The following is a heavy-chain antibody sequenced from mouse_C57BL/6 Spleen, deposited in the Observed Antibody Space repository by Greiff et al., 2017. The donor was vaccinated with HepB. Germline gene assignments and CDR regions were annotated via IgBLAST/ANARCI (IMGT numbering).Heavy chain of an antibody. J-gene: IGHJ2*01. CDR2: IRLKSDNYAT. CDR1: GFTFSNYW. V-gene: IGHV6-3*01. D-gene: IGHD3-2*02. Sequence: EVKVEESGGGLVQPGGSMKLSCVASGFTFSNYWMNWVRQSPEKGLEWVAQIRLKSDNYATHYAESVKGRFTISRDDSKSSVYLQMNNLRAEDTGIYYCTAGENSSGFDYWGQGTTLTVSS. CDR3: TAGENSSGFDY.